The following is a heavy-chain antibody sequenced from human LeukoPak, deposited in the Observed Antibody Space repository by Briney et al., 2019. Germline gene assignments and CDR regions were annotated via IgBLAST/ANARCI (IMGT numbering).Heavy chain of an antibody. CDR2: VSGRADST. V-gene: IGHV3-23*01. CDR3: AKVRPPPGSGWYGGDDP. D-gene: IGHD6-19*01. Sequence: GGSLRPSCAASGFTFSSYAMSWVRQAPGKGLEWVSAVSGRADSTCYADSVKGRFTISRDNSKNTLYLQMNSLRVEDTAVYYCAKVRPPPGSGWYGGDDPWGQGTMVTVSS. CDR1: GFTFSSYA. J-gene: IGHJ5*02.